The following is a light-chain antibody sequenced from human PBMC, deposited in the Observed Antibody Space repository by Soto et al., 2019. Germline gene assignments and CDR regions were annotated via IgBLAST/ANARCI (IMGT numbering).Light chain of an antibody. Sequence: DIQMTQSPSSVSASVGDRVTITCRTSQTINNWLAWYQQKPGKAPKLLIFDVSTLQTGVPPRFSGSGSGTDFPLTISNLQPEDFATYFCQQAYSFPYTFGPGTKLEMK. V-gene: IGKV1-12*01. CDR2: DVS. CDR3: QQAYSFPYT. CDR1: QTINNW. J-gene: IGKJ2*01.